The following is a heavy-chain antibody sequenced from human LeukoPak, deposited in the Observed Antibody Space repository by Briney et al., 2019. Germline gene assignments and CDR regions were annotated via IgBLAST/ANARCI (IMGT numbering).Heavy chain of an antibody. CDR3: ARSTPDYASP. D-gene: IGHD3-16*01. J-gene: IGHJ5*02. CDR2: IYYSGST. Sequence: SQTLSLTCTVSGGSFSSGNYYWGWIRQPPGKGLEWIGYIYYSGSTYYNPSLKSRVTISVDTSKNQFSLKLSSVTAADTAVYYCARSTPDYASPWGQGTLVTVSS. V-gene: IGHV4-30-4*08. CDR1: GGSFSSGNYY.